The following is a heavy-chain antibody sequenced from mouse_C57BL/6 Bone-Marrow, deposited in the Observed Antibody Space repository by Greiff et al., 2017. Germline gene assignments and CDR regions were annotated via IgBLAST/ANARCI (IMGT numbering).Heavy chain of an antibody. V-gene: IGHV1-62-2*01. CDR1: GSTFPEYT. Sequence: QVQLMESGAALVKPGASVTLSCMASGSTFPEYTIHWLRHTSGLGLGWFGWFYPGSASITYNEKFMDKPSLTGDKSTSTDYMELSRLTSEDTAVYFCARDGYGTWLAYWGQGTLVTVSA. J-gene: IGHJ3*01. CDR2: FYPGSASI. D-gene: IGHD1-2*01. CDR3: ARDGYGTWLAY.